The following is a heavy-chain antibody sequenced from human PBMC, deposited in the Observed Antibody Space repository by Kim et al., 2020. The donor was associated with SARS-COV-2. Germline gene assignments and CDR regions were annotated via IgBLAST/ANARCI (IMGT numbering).Heavy chain of an antibody. CDR2: IDWDDDK. V-gene: IGHV2-70*01. CDR1: GFSLSTSGMC. CDR3: ARVNWYYGSGSYSAMDV. Sequence: SGPTLVNPTQTLTLTCTFSGFSLSTSGMCVSWIRQPPGKALEWLALIDWDDDKYYSTSLKTRLTISKDTSKNQVVLTVTNMDPVDTATYYCARVNWYYGSGSYSAMDVWGQGTTVTVPS. J-gene: IGHJ6*02. D-gene: IGHD3-10*01.